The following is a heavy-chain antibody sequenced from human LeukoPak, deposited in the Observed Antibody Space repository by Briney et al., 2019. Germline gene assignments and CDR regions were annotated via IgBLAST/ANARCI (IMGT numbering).Heavy chain of an antibody. D-gene: IGHD3-9*01. J-gene: IGHJ4*02. V-gene: IGHV1-18*01. CDR2: ISAYNGNT. CDR1: GFTFSSYW. CDR3: ARDRYYDILTGDL. Sequence: PGGSLRLSCAASGFTFSSYWMSWVRQAPGKGLEWVGWISAYNGNTNYAQKLQGRVTMTTDTSTSTAYMELRSLRSDGTAVYYCARDRYYDILTGDLWGQGTLVTVSS.